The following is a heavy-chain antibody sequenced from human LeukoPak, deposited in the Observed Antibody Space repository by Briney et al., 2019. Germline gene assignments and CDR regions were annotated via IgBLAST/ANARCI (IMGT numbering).Heavy chain of an antibody. CDR3: AKDLSRQRRGLNYGPWFDP. D-gene: IGHD5-18*01. CDR1: GGSFSGYY. J-gene: IGHJ5*02. Sequence: PSETLSLTCAVYGGSFSGYYWSWIRQPPGKGLEWIGEINHSGSTNYNPSLKSRVTISVDTSKNQFSLKLTSVTAADTAVYFCAKDLSRQRRGLNYGPWFDPWGRGTLVTVSS. V-gene: IGHV4-34*01. CDR2: INHSGST.